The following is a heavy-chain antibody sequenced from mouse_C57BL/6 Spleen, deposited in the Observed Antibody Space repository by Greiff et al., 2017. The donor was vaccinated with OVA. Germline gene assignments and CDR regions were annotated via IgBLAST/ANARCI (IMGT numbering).Heavy chain of an antibody. CDR3: TGDWDYFDY. CDR1: GFTFSNYW. CDR2: IRLKSDNYAT. Sequence: DVKLVESGGGLVQPGGSMKLSCVASGFTFSNYWMNWVRQSPEKGLEWVAQIRLKSDNYATHYAESVKGRFTISRDESKSMVYQQMNNLRAEDTGIYYCTGDWDYFDYWGQGTTLTVSS. D-gene: IGHD4-1*01. J-gene: IGHJ2*01. V-gene: IGHV6-3*01.